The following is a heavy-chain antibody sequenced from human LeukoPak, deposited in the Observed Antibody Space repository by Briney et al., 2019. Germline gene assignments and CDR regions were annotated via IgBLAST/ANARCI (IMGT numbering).Heavy chain of an antibody. CDR1: GFTFSSYD. Sequence: GGSLRLSCAASGFTFSSYDMHWVRQATGKGLEWVSAIGTAGDTYYPGSVKGRFTISRENAKNSLYLQMNSLRAGDTAVYYCARGGSYSMPFDYWGQGTLVTVSS. CDR3: ARGGSYSMPFDY. V-gene: IGHV3-13*01. CDR2: IGTAGDT. D-gene: IGHD1-26*01. J-gene: IGHJ4*02.